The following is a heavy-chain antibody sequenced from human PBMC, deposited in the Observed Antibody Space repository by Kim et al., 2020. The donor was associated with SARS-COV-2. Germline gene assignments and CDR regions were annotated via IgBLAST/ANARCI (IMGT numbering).Heavy chain of an antibody. CDR3: AKDREAYSSGRISHYYGMDV. V-gene: IGHV3-23*01. D-gene: IGHD6-19*01. CDR1: GFTFSSYA. J-gene: IGHJ6*02. Sequence: GGSLRLSCAASGFTFSSYAMSWVRQAPGKGLEWVSAISGSGGSTYYADSVKGRFTISRDNSKNTLYLQMNSLRAEDTAVYYCAKDREAYSSGRISHYYGMDVWGQGTTVTVSS. CDR2: ISGSGGST.